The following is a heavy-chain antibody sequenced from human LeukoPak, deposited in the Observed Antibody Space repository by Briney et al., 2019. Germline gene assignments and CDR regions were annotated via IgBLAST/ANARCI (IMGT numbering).Heavy chain of an antibody. V-gene: IGHV4-39*01. D-gene: IGHD3-9*01. CDR3: ARGRLTTGGWFDP. CDR2: ICYSGST. Sequence: SETLSLTCTVSGGSISSSSYCWGWIRQPPGKGLEWIGSICYSGSTFYNPSLKSRVTLSVDTSKNQFSLKLTSVTAADTAVYYCARGRLTTGGWFDPWGQGTLVTVSS. CDR1: GGSISSSSYC. J-gene: IGHJ5*02.